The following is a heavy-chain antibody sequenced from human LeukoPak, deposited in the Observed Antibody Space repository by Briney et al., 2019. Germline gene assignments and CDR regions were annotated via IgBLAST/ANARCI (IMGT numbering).Heavy chain of an antibody. CDR3: ARVLWFGEVLKGDAFDM. CDR2: IWYDGSNK. Sequence: GGSRRLSCAASGFTFSSYGMHWVRQAPGKGLEWVAVIWYDGSNKYYGDSVKGRFTISRDNSRNTLYLQMTSLRAEDTAVYYCARVLWFGEVLKGDAFDMWGQETMVTVSS. D-gene: IGHD3-10*01. V-gene: IGHV3-33*01. CDR1: GFTFSSYG. J-gene: IGHJ3*02.